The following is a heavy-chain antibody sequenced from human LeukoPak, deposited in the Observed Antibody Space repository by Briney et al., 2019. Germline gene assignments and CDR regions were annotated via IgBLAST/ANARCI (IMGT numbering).Heavy chain of an antibody. D-gene: IGHD2-8*01. CDR1: GFIFSSYS. CDR2: ISSSSTYI. V-gene: IGHV3-21*01. J-gene: IGHJ6*04. Sequence: GGSLRLSCAASGFIFSSYSINWVRQAPGKGLEWVSFISSSSTYIYYADSVKGRFTISRDNAKNSLYLQMNSLRAEDTAVYYCARDRDMVLPPAGLDIWGRGATVTVSS. CDR3: ARDRDMVLPPAGLDI.